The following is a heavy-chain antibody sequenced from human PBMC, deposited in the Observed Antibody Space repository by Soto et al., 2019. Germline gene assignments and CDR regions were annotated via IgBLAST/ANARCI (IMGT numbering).Heavy chain of an antibody. CDR3: ASAGSAWRNGMDV. CDR2: INTDGSST. V-gene: IGHV3-74*01. CDR1: GLTFSNYC. D-gene: IGHD6-19*01. J-gene: IGHJ6*02. Sequence: EVQLVESGGGLVQPGGSLRLSCAASGLTFSNYCMHWVRQGPGKGLVWVSRINTDGSSTNSADSVKGRFTISRDNAENTLYLQMHGLRVEDTAIYYCASAGSAWRNGMDVWGQGTTVTVSS.